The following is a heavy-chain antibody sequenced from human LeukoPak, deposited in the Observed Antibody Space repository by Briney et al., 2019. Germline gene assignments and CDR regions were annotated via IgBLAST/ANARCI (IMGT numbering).Heavy chain of an antibody. J-gene: IGHJ3*02. V-gene: IGHV3-30-3*01. Sequence: GGSLRLSCAASGFTVSSNYMSWVRQAPGKGLDWAAVISSDGNTQYYADSVKGRFTISRDNSNNTLYQQMNSLRADDTAIYYCARRRIVGSTDDAFDIWGQGTMVTLSS. D-gene: IGHD1-26*01. CDR3: ARRRIVGSTDDAFDI. CDR2: ISSDGNTQ. CDR1: GFTVSSNY.